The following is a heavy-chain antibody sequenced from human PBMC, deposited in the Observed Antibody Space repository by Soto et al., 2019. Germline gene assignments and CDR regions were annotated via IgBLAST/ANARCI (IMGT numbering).Heavy chain of an antibody. CDR2: ISWNSGSI. J-gene: IGHJ3*02. Sequence: GGSLRLSCAASGFTFDDYAMHWVRQAPGKGLEWVSGISWNSGSIGYADSVKGRFTISRDNAKNSLYLQMNSLRAEDTALYYCAKDIDPHISREDIVVEPAPNDAFDIWGQGTMVTVSS. CDR3: AKDIDPHISREDIVVEPAPNDAFDI. D-gene: IGHD2-2*01. V-gene: IGHV3-9*01. CDR1: GFTFDDYA.